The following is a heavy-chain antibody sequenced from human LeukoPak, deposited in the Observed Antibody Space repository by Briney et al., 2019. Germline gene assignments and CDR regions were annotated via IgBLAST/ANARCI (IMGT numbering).Heavy chain of an antibody. CDR2: IYYSGST. J-gene: IGHJ4*02. Sequence: SQTLSLTCTVSGGSIGSYYWSWVRQPPRKGLEWVGYIYYSGSTNYNPSLKSRVTISVDTSKNQFSLKLGSVTDADTAVYYWSGGLRESRPFDYWGQGTLVTVSS. D-gene: IGHD4-17*01. V-gene: IGHV4-59*12. CDR1: GGSIGSYY. CDR3: SGGLRESRPFDY.